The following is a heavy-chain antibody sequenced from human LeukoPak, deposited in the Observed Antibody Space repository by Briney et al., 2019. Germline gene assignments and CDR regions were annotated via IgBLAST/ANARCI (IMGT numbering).Heavy chain of an antibody. Sequence: ASVKVSCKASGYTFTAYYMHWVRQAPGQGLEWMGWINPNTGAANYAQNFQGRITMTRDTSISTALMELSRLRSDDTAVYYCASGHTYGLRGYFYYVDVWGKGTTVTVSS. V-gene: IGHV1-2*02. CDR1: GYTFTAYY. J-gene: IGHJ6*03. D-gene: IGHD5-18*01. CDR3: ASGHTYGLRGYFYYVDV. CDR2: INPNTGAA.